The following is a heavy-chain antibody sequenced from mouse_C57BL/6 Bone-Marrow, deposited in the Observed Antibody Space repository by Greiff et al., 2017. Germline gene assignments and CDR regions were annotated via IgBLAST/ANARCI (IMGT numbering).Heavy chain of an antibody. V-gene: IGHV1-69*01. CDR3: EREGAITTVVDWYFDV. CDR2: IDPSDSYT. Sequence: VQLQQPGAELVMPGASVKLSCKASGYTFTSYWMHWVKQRPGQGLEWIGEIDPSDSYTNYNQKFKGKSTLTVDKSSSTAYMQLSSLTSEDSAVYYCEREGAITTVVDWYFDVWGTGTTVTVSS. J-gene: IGHJ1*03. D-gene: IGHD1-1*01. CDR1: GYTFTSYW.